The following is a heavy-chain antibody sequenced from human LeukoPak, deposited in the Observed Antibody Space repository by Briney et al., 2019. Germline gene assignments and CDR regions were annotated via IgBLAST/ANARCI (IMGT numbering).Heavy chain of an antibody. CDR2: IWYDVSNK. CDR3: ARLCTGTCNGLEY. CDR1: GFTFSNYG. V-gene: IGHV3-33*01. J-gene: IGHJ4*02. Sequence: GGSLRLSCAASGFTFSNYGMHWVRQAPGKGLEWVAFIWYDVSNKYYADSVKGRFTTSRDNSKNTLSLQMDSLRAEDTAVYYCARLCTGTCNGLEYWGQGTLVTVSS. D-gene: IGHD2-8*02.